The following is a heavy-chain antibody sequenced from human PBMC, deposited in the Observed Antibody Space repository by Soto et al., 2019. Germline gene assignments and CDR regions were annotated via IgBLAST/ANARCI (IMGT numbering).Heavy chain of an antibody. CDR3: ARRIHFYYDSSGFWFDY. CDR2: INPSGGST. CDR1: GYTFTIYY. Sequence: ASVKVSCKASGYTFTIYYMHWVRQAPGQGLEWMGIINPSGGSTSYAQKFQGRVTMTRDTSTSTVYMELSSLRSEDTAVYYCARRIHFYYDSSGFWFDYWGQGTLVTVSS. V-gene: IGHV1-46*01. D-gene: IGHD3-22*01. J-gene: IGHJ4*02.